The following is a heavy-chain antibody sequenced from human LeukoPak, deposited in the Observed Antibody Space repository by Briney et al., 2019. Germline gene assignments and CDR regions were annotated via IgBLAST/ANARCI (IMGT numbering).Heavy chain of an antibody. D-gene: IGHD6-19*01. CDR1: GFSFSDHY. CDR3: ARGGGWNFDS. Sequence: GGSLRLSCAASGFSFSDHYMDWVRQDPGKGLEWVGRIRNRDDSYTTQYAASVKGRFAISRDDSKNSLYLHMNTLKTEDTAVYYCARGGGWNFDSWGQGTLVSVSS. CDR2: IRNRDDSYTT. J-gene: IGHJ4*02. V-gene: IGHV3-72*01.